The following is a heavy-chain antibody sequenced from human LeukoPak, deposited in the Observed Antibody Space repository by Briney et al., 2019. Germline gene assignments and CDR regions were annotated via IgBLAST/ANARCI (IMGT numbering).Heavy chain of an antibody. J-gene: IGHJ6*02. CDR2: ISAYNGNT. CDR1: GYTLTELS. V-gene: IGHV1-18*01. D-gene: IGHD3-9*01. CDR3: ARDNFDWLLAYYYYGMDV. Sequence: ASVKVSCKVSGYTLTELSMHWVRQAPGKGLEWMGWISAYNGNTNYAQKLQGRVTMTTDTSTSAAYMELRSLRSDDTAVYYCARDNFDWLLAYYYYGMDVWGQGTTVTVSS.